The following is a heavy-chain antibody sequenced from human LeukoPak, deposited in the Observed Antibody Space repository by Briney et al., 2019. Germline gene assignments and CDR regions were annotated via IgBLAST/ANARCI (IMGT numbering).Heavy chain of an antibody. D-gene: IGHD5-12*01. CDR2: INYSGST. CDR3: ARDLGYSGFDWAP. J-gene: IGHJ5*02. V-gene: IGHV4-59*12. CDR1: GGSISGYY. Sequence: SETLSLTCTVSGGSISGYYWSWIRHFPGKGLEWIGYINYSGSTNYNPSLKSRVTISLDTSKNQFSLNLTSVTAADAAVYYCARDLGYSGFDWAPWGQGTLVTVSS.